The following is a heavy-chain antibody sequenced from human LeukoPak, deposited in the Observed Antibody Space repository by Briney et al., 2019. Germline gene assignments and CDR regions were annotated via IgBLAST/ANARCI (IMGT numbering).Heavy chain of an antibody. D-gene: IGHD2-21*02. V-gene: IGHV5-51*01. J-gene: IGHJ4*02. Sequence: PGASLQISCPGSGSISTSYWIGWVRQLPGKGLEWMGIIYPGDSATRYSPSFHGQVTISADTSISTSSLLWSSLKASDTAMYYCARWVVVAAIVDYWGQGTLVTVSS. CDR1: GSISTSYW. CDR2: IYPGDSAT. CDR3: ARWVVVAAIVDY.